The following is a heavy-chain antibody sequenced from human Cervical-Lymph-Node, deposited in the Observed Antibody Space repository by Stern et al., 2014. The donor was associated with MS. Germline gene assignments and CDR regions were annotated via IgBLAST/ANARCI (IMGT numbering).Heavy chain of an antibody. V-gene: IGHV3-74*02. CDR2: INSDGSGT. CDR1: GFTFSSQW. J-gene: IGHJ6*02. D-gene: IGHD2-8*01. Sequence: QLESGGGVVQPGGSLRLSCAASGFTFSSQWMHWVRQVPGKGLVWVSRINSDGSGTSYADSVKGRFTISRDNAKKTLYLQMDSLRAEDTAVYYCARSNYGMDVWGQGTTVTVSS. CDR3: ARSNYGMDV.